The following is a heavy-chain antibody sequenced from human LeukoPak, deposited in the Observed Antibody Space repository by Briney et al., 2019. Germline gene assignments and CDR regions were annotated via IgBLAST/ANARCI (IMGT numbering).Heavy chain of an antibody. Sequence: ASETLSLTCAVYDGSYSGYYWSWIRQPPGKGLEWIGEINHSGSTNYNPSLKSRVTISVDTSKNQFSLKLSSVTAADTAVYYCARGGGQLWFDPWGQGTLVTVSS. CDR2: INHSGST. D-gene: IGHD5-18*01. V-gene: IGHV4-34*01. J-gene: IGHJ5*02. CDR3: ARGGGQLWFDP. CDR1: DGSYSGYY.